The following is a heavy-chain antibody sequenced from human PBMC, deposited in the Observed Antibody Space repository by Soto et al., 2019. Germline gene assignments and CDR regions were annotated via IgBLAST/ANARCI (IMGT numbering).Heavy chain of an antibody. CDR3: VREGISFDY. D-gene: IGHD1-20*01. CDR2: LKQDGSEE. CDR1: GFTFSSYW. J-gene: IGHJ4*02. Sequence: PGGSLRLSCEASGFTFSSYWMSWVRQAPGKGLECVANLKQDGSEEYYVDSVKGRFTISRDNAKNSLFLQMDSLRAEDTAVYFCVREGISFDYWGQGILVTVSS. V-gene: IGHV3-7*01.